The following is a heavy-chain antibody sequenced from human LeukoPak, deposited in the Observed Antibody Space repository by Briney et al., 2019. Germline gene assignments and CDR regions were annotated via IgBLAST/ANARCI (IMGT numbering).Heavy chain of an antibody. Sequence: SVKVSCKASGYTFTGYYMHWVRQAPGQGLEWMGRIIPILNVANFAQKFQGRVTITADKSTNTAHMELSSLRSEDTAVYYCTREGVYSPDGSGYHRDAFDIWGQGTVVTVSS. CDR2: IIPILNVA. V-gene: IGHV1-69*04. D-gene: IGHD3-22*01. CDR3: TREGVYSPDGSGYHRDAFDI. CDR1: GYTFTGYY. J-gene: IGHJ3*02.